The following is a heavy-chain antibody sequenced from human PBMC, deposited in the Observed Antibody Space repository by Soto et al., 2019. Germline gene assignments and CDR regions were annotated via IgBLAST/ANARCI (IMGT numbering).Heavy chain of an antibody. CDR3: ARVGCSSTSCYGGWFDP. Sequence: ASVEVSCKASGYTFTSYDINWVRQATGQGLEWMGWMNPNSGNTGYAQKFQGRVTMTRNTSISTAYMELSSLRSEDTAVYYCARVGCSSTSCYGGWFDPWGQGTLVTVSS. CDR2: MNPNSGNT. D-gene: IGHD2-2*01. V-gene: IGHV1-8*01. J-gene: IGHJ5*02. CDR1: GYTFTSYD.